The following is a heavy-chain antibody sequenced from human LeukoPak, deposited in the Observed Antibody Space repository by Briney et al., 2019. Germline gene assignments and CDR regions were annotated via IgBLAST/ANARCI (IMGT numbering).Heavy chain of an antibody. D-gene: IGHD3-10*01. V-gene: IGHV3-74*01. CDR1: GFTFSSYW. J-gene: IGHJ4*02. CDR3: SKGMIRGLGDY. CDR2: ISSDGSST. Sequence: PGRSLRLSCAPSGFTFSSYWMHWVRHTAGKGLVWVSRISSDGSSTDYADSVKGRFTISRDNAKNTLYLQMNSLRAEDTAVYYCSKGMIRGLGDYWGQGALVTVSS.